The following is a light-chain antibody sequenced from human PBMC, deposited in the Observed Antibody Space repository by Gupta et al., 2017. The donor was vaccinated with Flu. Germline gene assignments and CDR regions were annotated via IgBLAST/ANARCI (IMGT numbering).Light chain of an antibody. CDR1: QSISSF. V-gene: IGKV1-39*01. Sequence: DLQMTQSPSSLSASVGDRVTITCRASQSISSFLNWYQQKPGKAPKLLIYAASSLHSGVPSRFSGSGSGTDFTLTISSRQPEDFATYYCQEGHTSRPGTFGQGTKVEIK. CDR3: QEGHTSRPGT. J-gene: IGKJ1*01. CDR2: AAS.